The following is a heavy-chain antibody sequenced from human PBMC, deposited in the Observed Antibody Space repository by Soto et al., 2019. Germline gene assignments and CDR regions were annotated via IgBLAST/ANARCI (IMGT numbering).Heavy chain of an antibody. D-gene: IGHD6-13*01. CDR1: GGTFSSYA. V-gene: IGHV1-69*01. Sequence: QVQLVQSGAEVKKPGSSVKVSCKASGGTFSSYAISWVRQAPGQGLEWMGGIIPIFGTANYAQKFQGRVTITPNEPTSPAYMERSSLRSEATAGNYGAGAPGIAAPLTSYSYYGMDAWGQGTTVTVS. CDR3: AGAPGIAAPLTSYSYYGMDA. J-gene: IGHJ6*02. CDR2: IIPIFGTA.